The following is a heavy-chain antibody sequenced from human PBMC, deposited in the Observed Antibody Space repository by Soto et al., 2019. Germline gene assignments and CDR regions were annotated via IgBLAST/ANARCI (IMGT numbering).Heavy chain of an antibody. CDR1: GFTFSSYA. Sequence: HPGGSLRLSCAASGFTFSSYAMSWVRQAPGKGLEWVSAISGSGGSTYCADSVKGRFTISRDNSKNTLYLQMNSLRAEDTAVYYCAKDSHTIFGVVIMSYYYGMDVWGQGTTVTVSS. CDR3: AKDSHTIFGVVIMSYYYGMDV. D-gene: IGHD3-3*01. J-gene: IGHJ6*02. CDR2: ISGSGGST. V-gene: IGHV3-23*01.